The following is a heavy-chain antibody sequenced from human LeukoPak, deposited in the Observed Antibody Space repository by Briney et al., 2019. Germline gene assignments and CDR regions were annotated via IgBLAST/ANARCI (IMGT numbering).Heavy chain of an antibody. CDR2: MNPNSGNT. Sequence: ASMKVSCKASGYTFTSHDINWVRQATGQGLEWMGWMNPNSGNTGYAQKFQGRVTMTRDTSISTAYMELSSLRSEDTAVYYCAREDIVVVPPARPLRPWGQGTLVTVSS. CDR3: AREDIVVVPPARPLRP. CDR1: GYTFTSHD. J-gene: IGHJ5*02. V-gene: IGHV1-8*01. D-gene: IGHD2-2*01.